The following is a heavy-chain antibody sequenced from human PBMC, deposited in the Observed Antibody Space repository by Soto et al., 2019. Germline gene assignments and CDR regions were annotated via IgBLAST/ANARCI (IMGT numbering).Heavy chain of an antibody. D-gene: IGHD6-19*01. V-gene: IGHV1-18*04. J-gene: IGHJ4*02. CDR2: ISAYNGNT. Sequence: QVQLVQSGAEVKKPGASVKVSCKASGYTFTSYGISWVRQAPGQELEWMGWISAYNGNTNYAQKRQGRVTMTPDTSTSTAYMELRSLRSGDTAVYYCARDGPIAVAGPDYWGQGTLVTVSS. CDR1: GYTFTSYG. CDR3: ARDGPIAVAGPDY.